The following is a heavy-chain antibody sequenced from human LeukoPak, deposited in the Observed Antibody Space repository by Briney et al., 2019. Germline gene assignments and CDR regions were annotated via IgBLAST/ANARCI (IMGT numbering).Heavy chain of an antibody. Sequence: GGSLRLSCAASGFTFSSYAMHWVRQAPGKGLEWVAVISYDGSNKYYADSVKGRFTISRDNSKNTLYLQMNSLRAEDTAVYYCARDAGGSGGYFVYWGQGTLVTVSS. D-gene: IGHD3-10*01. CDR1: GFTFSSYA. J-gene: IGHJ4*02. CDR2: ISYDGSNK. V-gene: IGHV3-30*04. CDR3: ARDAGGSGGYFVY.